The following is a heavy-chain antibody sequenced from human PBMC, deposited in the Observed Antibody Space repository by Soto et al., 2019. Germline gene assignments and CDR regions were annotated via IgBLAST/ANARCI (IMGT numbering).Heavy chain of an antibody. D-gene: IGHD2-21*02. CDR3: ARPPSDFLFDP. J-gene: IGHJ5*02. CDR2: IYYSGST. Sequence: SETLSLTCTVSGDCISSSSYFWGWIRQPPGKGLEWIGSIYYSGSTYYNPSLKSRVTVSVDTSKNQFSLKLSSVTAADTAVYYCARPPSDFLFDPPGHGTVVTVPS. V-gene: IGHV4-39*01. CDR1: GDCISSSSYF.